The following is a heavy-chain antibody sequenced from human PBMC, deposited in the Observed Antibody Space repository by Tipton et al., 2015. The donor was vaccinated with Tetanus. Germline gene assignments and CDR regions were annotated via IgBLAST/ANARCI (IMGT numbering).Heavy chain of an antibody. CDR2: IFYSGNT. V-gene: IGHV4-61*01. Sequence: TLSLTCTVSGGSISSSSYYWGWIRQPPGKGLEWIGYIFYSGNTSYNPSLKTRVTISVDTSKNQFSLKLSSVTAADTAVYYCARDRGLTTGGGIGMDVWGQGTTVTVSS. D-gene: IGHD4-17*01. CDR1: GGSISSSSYY. CDR3: ARDRGLTTGGGIGMDV. J-gene: IGHJ6*02.